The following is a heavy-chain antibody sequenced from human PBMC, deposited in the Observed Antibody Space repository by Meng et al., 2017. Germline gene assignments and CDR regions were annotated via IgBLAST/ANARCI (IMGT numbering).Heavy chain of an antibody. Sequence: GESLKISCAASGFTFSSYGMHWVRQAPGKGLEWVAVIWYDGSNKYYADSVKGRFTISRDNSKNTLYLQMNSLRAEDTAVYYCARDKGATTVVMWGYFDYWGQGTLVTVSS. CDR2: IWYDGSNK. D-gene: IGHD4-23*01. CDR3: ARDKGATTVVMWGYFDY. J-gene: IGHJ4*02. V-gene: IGHV3-33*01. CDR1: GFTFSSYG.